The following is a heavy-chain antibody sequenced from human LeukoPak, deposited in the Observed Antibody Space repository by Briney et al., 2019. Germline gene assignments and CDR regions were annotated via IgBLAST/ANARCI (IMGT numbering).Heavy chain of an antibody. CDR3: AKDASGIGLNCFDP. D-gene: IGHD3-10*01. CDR1: GFTFSSYG. V-gene: IGHV3-33*06. Sequence: GGSLRLSCAASGFTFSSYGMHWVRQAPGKGLEWVAVIWYDGSNKYYADSVKGRFTISRDNSKNTLYLQMNRLRAEDTAVYYCAKDASGIGLNCFDPWGQGTLVTVSS. CDR2: IWYDGSNK. J-gene: IGHJ5*02.